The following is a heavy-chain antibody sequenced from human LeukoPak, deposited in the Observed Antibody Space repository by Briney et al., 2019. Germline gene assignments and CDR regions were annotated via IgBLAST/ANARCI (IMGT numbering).Heavy chain of an antibody. CDR3: ATVHFGYFTF. CDR2: ISDNGRTK. J-gene: IGHJ4*02. Sequence: GGSLRLSCAASGLTFSDYHMSWTRQAPGKGLEWVSHISDNGRTKYYANSVQGRFTVSRDNAKNSLYLQMNSLGADDTAVYYCATVHFGYFTFWGQGTLVPVSS. CDR1: GLTFSDYH. V-gene: IGHV3-11*01. D-gene: IGHD3-3*01.